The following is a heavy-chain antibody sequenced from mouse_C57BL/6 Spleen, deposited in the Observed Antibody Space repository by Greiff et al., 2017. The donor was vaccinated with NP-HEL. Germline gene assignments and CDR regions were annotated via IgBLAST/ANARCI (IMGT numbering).Heavy chain of an antibody. Sequence: QVQLQQSGAELVRPGSSVKLSFKASCSTFTSYWLDWVKQRPGQGLEWIGNIYPSDIETHYNQKFKDKATLTVDKSSSTAYMQLSSLTSEDSAVYYWARWDYGSPYYFDDWGQGTTLTVSS. CDR2: IYPSDIET. CDR1: CSTFTSYW. J-gene: IGHJ2*01. CDR3: ARWDYGSPYYFDD. D-gene: IGHD1-1*01. V-gene: IGHV1-61*01.